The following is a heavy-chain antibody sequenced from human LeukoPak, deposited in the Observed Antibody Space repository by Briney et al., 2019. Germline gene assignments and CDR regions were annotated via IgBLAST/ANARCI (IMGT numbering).Heavy chain of an antibody. V-gene: IGHV3-43*02. CDR3: AKDISLRDGYKSDY. J-gene: IGHJ4*02. CDR2: ISGDGGST. Sequence: GGSLRLSCAASGFTFDDYAMHWVRQAPGKGLEWVSLISGDGGSTYYAGSVKGRFTISRDNSKNSLYLQMNSLRTEDTALYYCAKDISLRDGYKSDYWGQGTLVTVSS. D-gene: IGHD5-24*01. CDR1: GFTFDDYA.